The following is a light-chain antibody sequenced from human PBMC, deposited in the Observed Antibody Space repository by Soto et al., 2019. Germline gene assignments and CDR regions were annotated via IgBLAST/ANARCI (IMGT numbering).Light chain of an antibody. CDR2: DVS. V-gene: IGLV2-14*01. Sequence: QSALTQPASVSGSPGQSITISCTGTSSDVGGYNYVSWYQQHPGKAPKLLIYDVSNRPSGVSNRFSGSKSGNPASLTISGLQAEDEYASYCSSYTSSSTLYVFGPGTNVTV. CDR3: SSYTSSSTLYV. J-gene: IGLJ1*01. CDR1: SSDVGGYNY.